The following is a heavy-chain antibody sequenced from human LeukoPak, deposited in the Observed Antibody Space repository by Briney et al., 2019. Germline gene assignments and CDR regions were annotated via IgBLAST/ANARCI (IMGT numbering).Heavy chain of an antibody. Sequence: PGGSLRLSCAASGFTFSSYGMHWVRQAPGKGLEWVAVISYDGSNKYYADSVKGRFTISRDNSKNTLYLQMNSLRAEDTAVYYCAKDGYNLGGFDYWGQGTLVTVSS. CDR1: GFTFSSYG. CDR3: AKDGYNLGGFDY. D-gene: IGHD5-24*01. V-gene: IGHV3-30*18. J-gene: IGHJ4*02. CDR2: ISYDGSNK.